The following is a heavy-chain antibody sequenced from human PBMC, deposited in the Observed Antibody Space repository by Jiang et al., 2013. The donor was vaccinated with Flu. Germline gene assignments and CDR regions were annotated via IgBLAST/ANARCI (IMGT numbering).Heavy chain of an antibody. Sequence: GAEVKKPGASVKVSCKASGYTFSSYGISWVRQAPGQGLEWMGWVGAYNGNTNYAQKLQGRVTMTTDTSTSTAYMELRSLRSDDTAVYYCASHDFWSGYRLVAEYFQHWARAPWSPSPQ. CDR3: ASHDFWSGYRLVAEYFQH. V-gene: IGHV1-18*01. CDR2: VGAYNGNT. CDR1: GYTFSSYG. D-gene: IGHD3-3*01. J-gene: IGHJ1*01.